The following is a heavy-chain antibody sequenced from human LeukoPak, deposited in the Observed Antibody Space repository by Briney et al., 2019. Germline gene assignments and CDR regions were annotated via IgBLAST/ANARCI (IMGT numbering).Heavy chain of an antibody. D-gene: IGHD6-19*01. CDR1: GFTFSSYE. Sequence: GGSLRLSCAASGFTFSSYEMNWVRQAPGKGLEWVSYISSSGSTIYYADSVKGRFTISRDNAKNSLYLQMNSLRAEDTAVYYCAREEAVAGLDYWGQGTLVTVSS. V-gene: IGHV3-48*03. CDR2: ISSSGSTI. J-gene: IGHJ4*02. CDR3: AREEAVAGLDY.